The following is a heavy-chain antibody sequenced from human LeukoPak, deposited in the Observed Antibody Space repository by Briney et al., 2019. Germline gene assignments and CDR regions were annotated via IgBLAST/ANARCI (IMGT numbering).Heavy chain of an antibody. CDR3: ARVLDCGGDCRYYYYYMDV. J-gene: IGHJ6*03. Sequence: GASVKVSCRASGYTFTSYDINWVRQAAGQGLEWMGWMNPNSGNTGYAQKFQGRVTITRNTSISTAYMELSSLRSEDTAVYYCARVLDCGGDCRYYYYYMDVWGKGTTVTISS. CDR2: MNPNSGNT. D-gene: IGHD2-21*02. V-gene: IGHV1-8*03. CDR1: GYTFTSYD.